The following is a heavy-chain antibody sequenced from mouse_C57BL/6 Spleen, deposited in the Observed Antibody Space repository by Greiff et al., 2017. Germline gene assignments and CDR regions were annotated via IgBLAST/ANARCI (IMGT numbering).Heavy chain of an antibody. V-gene: IGHV5-6*01. Sequence: EVHVVESGGDLVKPGGSLKLSCAASGFTFSSYGMSWVRQTPDKRLEWVATISSGGSYTYYPDSVKGRFTISRDNAKNTLYLQMSSLKSEDTAMYYCARENPTGPYWYFDVWGTGTTVTVSS. D-gene: IGHD4-1*02. CDR2: ISSGGSYT. CDR3: ARENPTGPYWYFDV. J-gene: IGHJ1*03. CDR1: GFTFSSYG.